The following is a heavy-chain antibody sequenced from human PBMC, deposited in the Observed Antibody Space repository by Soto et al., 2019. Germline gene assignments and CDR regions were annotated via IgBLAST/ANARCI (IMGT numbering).Heavy chain of an antibody. CDR1: GYTYY. V-gene: IGHV1-46*01. CDR3: ARAVTEYTPADY. CDR2: INPSGDNT. D-gene: IGHD6-19*01. J-gene: IGHJ4*02. Sequence: ASVKVSCKASGYTYYIHWVRQAPGQGLEWMGIINPSGDNTTYAQKFQGRVTMTRDTSTSTVYMELSSLTSEDTAVYYCARAVTEYTPADYWGQGTQVTVSS.